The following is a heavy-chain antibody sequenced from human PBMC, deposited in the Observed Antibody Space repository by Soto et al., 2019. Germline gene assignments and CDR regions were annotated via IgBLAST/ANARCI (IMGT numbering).Heavy chain of an antibody. J-gene: IGHJ6*02. CDR3: ARGGWELRANRGMDV. CDR2: IYYSWST. Sequence: PSETLSLTCTVSGSSISSYYWSWIREPPGKGLEWIGYIYYSWSTNYNPSLKSRVTISVDTSKNQFSLKLSSVTAADTAVYYCARGGWELRANRGMDVWGQGTTVTSP. D-gene: IGHD1-26*01. V-gene: IGHV4-59*01. CDR1: GSSISSYY.